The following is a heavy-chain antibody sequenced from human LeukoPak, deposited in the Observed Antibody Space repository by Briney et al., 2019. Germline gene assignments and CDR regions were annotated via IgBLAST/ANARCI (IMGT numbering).Heavy chain of an antibody. CDR1: GFTFSSYA. CDR2: ISYDGSNK. D-gene: IGHD2-21*02. V-gene: IGHV3-30*04. Sequence: PGGSLRLSCAASGFTFSSYAMHWVRQAPGKGLEWVAVISYDGSNKYYADSVKGRFTISRDNSKNTLYLQMNSLRAEDTAVYYCAREVGTETEYYFDYWGQGTLVTVSS. CDR3: AREVGTETEYYFDY. J-gene: IGHJ4*02.